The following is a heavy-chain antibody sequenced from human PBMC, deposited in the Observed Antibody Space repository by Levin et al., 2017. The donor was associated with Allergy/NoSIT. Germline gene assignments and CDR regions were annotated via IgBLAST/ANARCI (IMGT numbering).Heavy chain of an antibody. D-gene: IGHD3-10*01. Sequence: GGSLRLSCAASGFTFSDYYMSWIRQAPGKGLEWVSYISSSGSTIYYADSVKGRFTISRDNAKNSLYLQMNSLRAEDTAVYYCARVGRLLWFGELFEAPDYMDVWGQGTTVTVSS. J-gene: IGHJ6*02. CDR1: GFTFSDYY. V-gene: IGHV3-11*01. CDR3: ARVGRLLWFGELFEAPDYMDV. CDR2: ISSSGSTI.